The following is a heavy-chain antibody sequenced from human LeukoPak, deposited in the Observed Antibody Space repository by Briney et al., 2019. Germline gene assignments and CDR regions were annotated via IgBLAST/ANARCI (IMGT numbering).Heavy chain of an antibody. Sequence: GTSVKVSCKASGYTFTSYGISWVRQAPGQGLEWMGWISAYNGNTNYAQKLQGRVTMTTDTSTSTAYMELRSLRSDDTAVYYCARDLGPPYCSSTSCYAGSGPFDYWGQGTLVTVSS. J-gene: IGHJ4*02. CDR3: ARDLGPPYCSSTSCYAGSGPFDY. CDR2: ISAYNGNT. CDR1: GYTFTSYG. V-gene: IGHV1-18*01. D-gene: IGHD2-2*01.